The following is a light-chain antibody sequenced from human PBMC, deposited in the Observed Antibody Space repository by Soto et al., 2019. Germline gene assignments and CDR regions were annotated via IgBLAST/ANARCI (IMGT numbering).Light chain of an antibody. CDR1: PGISTW. CDR2: KAS. V-gene: IGKV1-5*03. CDR3: QQYNSYSLT. J-gene: IGKJ4*01. Sequence: DSQMPQSPSTLSASVGARITITCRASPGISTWLAWYQQKPGKAPKVLIYKASTLESGVPSRFSGSGSGTEFTLTISSLQPDDFATYYCQQYNSYSLTFGGGTKVEIK.